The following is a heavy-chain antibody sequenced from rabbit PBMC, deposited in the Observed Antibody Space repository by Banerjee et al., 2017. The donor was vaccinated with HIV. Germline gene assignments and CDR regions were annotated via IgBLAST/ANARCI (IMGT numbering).Heavy chain of an antibody. D-gene: IGHD7-1*01. J-gene: IGHJ4*01. CDR1: GFDLSRYG. Sequence: QEQLVESGGGLVQPGGSLKLSCKASGFDLSRYGVSWVRQAPGKGLEWIACINTSSGNTVYASWAKGRFTISRTSSTTVTLQMTSLTAADTATYFCARDLAAVTGWNFGLWGQGTLVTVS. CDR3: ARDLAAVTGWNFGL. CDR2: INTSSGNT. V-gene: IGHV1S45*01.